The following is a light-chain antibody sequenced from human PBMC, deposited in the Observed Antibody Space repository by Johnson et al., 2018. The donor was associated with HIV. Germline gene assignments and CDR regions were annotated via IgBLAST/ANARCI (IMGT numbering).Light chain of an antibody. CDR1: YSNIGSNY. CDR2: DND. CDR3: GTWDNGLRGYV. Sequence: QSVLTQPPSVSAAPGQKVTISCSGSYSNIGSNYVSWYQQLPGTAPKLLIYDNDKRPSGISDRFSASQSGTSATRGITGLQTGDEADYYCGTWDNGLRGYVFGSGTKVTVL. J-gene: IGLJ1*01. V-gene: IGLV1-51*01.